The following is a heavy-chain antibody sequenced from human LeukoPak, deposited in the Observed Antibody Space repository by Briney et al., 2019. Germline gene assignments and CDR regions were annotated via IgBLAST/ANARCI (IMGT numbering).Heavy chain of an antibody. CDR1: GGSVSSGSYY. CDR2: ISYSGST. Sequence: SETLSLTCTVSGGSVSSGSYYWSWIRQPPGKGLEWIGYISYSGSTSYNPSLKSRVTISVDTSKNQFSLKLSSVTAADTAVYYCAAPYRTRFDYWGQGTLVTVSS. V-gene: IGHV4-61*01. CDR3: AAPYRTRFDY. J-gene: IGHJ4*02. D-gene: IGHD1-14*01.